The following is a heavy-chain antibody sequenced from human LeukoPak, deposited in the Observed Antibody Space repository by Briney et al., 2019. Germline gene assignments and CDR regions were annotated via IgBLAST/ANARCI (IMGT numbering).Heavy chain of an antibody. D-gene: IGHD3-9*01. Sequence: ASVKVSCKASGFTFTSSAVQWVRQARGQRLEWIGWIVAGSGNTNYAQKFQERVTITRDMSTSTAYMELSSLRSEDTAVYYCAARIDFDWFGWFDPWGQGTLVTVSS. CDR2: IVAGSGNT. CDR1: GFTFTSSA. J-gene: IGHJ5*02. V-gene: IGHV1-58*01. CDR3: AARIDFDWFGWFDP.